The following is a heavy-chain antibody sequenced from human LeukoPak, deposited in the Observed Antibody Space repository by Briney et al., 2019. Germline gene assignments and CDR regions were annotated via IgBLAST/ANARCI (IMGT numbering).Heavy chain of an antibody. CDR2: LIPIYGSA. Sequence: SVKISCKASGGSFTFTSHAISWVRQAPGQGLEWMGGLIPIYGSANYAQKFQGRLTITSDEPTRTVYMELSSLRPEDSAVHYCAGFFYDNSGDAFDIWGQGTMVTVSS. V-gene: IGHV1-69*13. CDR3: AGFFYDNSGDAFDI. CDR1: GGSFTFTSHA. D-gene: IGHD3-22*01. J-gene: IGHJ3*02.